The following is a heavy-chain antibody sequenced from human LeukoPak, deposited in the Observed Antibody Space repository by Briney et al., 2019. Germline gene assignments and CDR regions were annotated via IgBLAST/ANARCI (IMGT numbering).Heavy chain of an antibody. CDR1: GFTFSSYA. V-gene: IGHV3-23*01. Sequence: GGSLRLSCAASGFTFSSYAMGWVRQAPGEGLEWVSAISGSGGSTYYADSVKGRFTISRDNSKNTLFLQMNSLRAEDTAVYYCAKSFDYGGNSLGSFFDYWGQGTLVTVSS. J-gene: IGHJ4*02. D-gene: IGHD4-23*01. CDR3: AKSFDYGGNSLGSFFDY. CDR2: ISGSGGST.